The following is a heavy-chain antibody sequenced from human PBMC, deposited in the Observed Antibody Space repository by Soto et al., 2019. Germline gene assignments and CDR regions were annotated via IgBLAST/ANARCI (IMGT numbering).Heavy chain of an antibody. D-gene: IGHD3-22*01. CDR2: IVPIFGTR. Sequence: QVQLVQSGAEVKKPGSSVKVSCKISGGTFSRYSISWVRQAPGQGLEWMGGIVPIFGTRNYAQKFQDRVTNTTDGNGPTAQMETSNLRSEDTVVYYCARPYEGGYSSNHHYYYALDVWGQGTLVTVSS. CDR1: GGTFSRYS. CDR3: ARPYEGGYSSNHHYYYALDV. J-gene: IGHJ6*02. V-gene: IGHV1-69*01.